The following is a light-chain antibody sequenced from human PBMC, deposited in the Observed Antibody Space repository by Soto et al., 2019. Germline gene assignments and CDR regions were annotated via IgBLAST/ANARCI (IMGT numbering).Light chain of an antibody. J-gene: IGKJ4*01. V-gene: IGKV3-20*01. CDR1: QSVSSTY. CDR3: QQYERSPTT. CDR2: GAS. Sequence: EIVLTQSPGTLSLSPRERATLSCRASQSVSSTYLAWYQQKPGQAPSLLIYGASRRATGIPDRFSGSGSGTDFTLTISRLEPEDFAVYYCQQYERSPTTFGGGTKVEIK.